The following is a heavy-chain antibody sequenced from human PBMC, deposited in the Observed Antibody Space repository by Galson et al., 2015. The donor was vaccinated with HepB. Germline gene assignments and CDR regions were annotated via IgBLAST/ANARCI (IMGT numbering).Heavy chain of an antibody. J-gene: IGHJ2*01. Sequence: SLRLSCAASGFTFTTYAMSWVRRAPGKGLEWVSGISVSGAGTNYANSEKGRFTISRDNSKNTLFLQMNSLRAEDTAVYYCTNAEELNWSFDLWGRGTLVTVSS. D-gene: IGHD1-1*01. CDR3: TNAEELNWSFDL. CDR1: GFTFTTYA. V-gene: IGHV3-23*01. CDR2: ISVSGAGT.